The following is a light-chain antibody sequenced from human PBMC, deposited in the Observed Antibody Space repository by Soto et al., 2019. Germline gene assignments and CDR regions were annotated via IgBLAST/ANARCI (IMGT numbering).Light chain of an antibody. CDR3: QQYGSSSLT. CDR1: QSVSTY. Sequence: SAATVSLSSEARATLSWRASQSVSTYLAWYQQKPGQAPRLLIYGASSRATGIPDRFSGSGSGTDFTLTISRLEHEAFAVYYCQQYGSSSLTLGGGTLV. V-gene: IGKV3-20*01. J-gene: IGKJ4*01. CDR2: GAS.